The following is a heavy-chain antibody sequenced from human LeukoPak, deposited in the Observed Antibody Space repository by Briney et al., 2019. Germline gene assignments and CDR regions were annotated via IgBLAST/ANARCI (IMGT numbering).Heavy chain of an antibody. D-gene: IGHD6-13*01. CDR3: ASAAAAGHDFDY. J-gene: IGHJ4*02. CDR2: ISGSGGST. V-gene: IGHV3-23*01. Sequence: GGSLRLSCAASGFTFSSYAMSWVRQAPGKGLEWFSAISGSGGSTYYADSVKGRFTISRDNSKNTLYLQMNSLRAEDTAVYYCASAAAAGHDFDYWAREPWSPSPQ. CDR1: GFTFSSYA.